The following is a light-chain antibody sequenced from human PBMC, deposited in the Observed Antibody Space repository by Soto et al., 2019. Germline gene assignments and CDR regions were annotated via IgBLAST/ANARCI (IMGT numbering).Light chain of an antibody. V-gene: IGLV1-51*01. Sequence: QSVLTQPPSVSAAPGQKVTISCSGSSSNIGGNSVFWYQQLPGTAPKLLIYDDNKRPSGIPDRFSGSKSGTSATLGITGFQTGDEADYYCATWDDSLNALYVFGTGTKVTVL. CDR1: SSNIGGNS. CDR2: DDN. CDR3: ATWDDSLNALYV. J-gene: IGLJ1*01.